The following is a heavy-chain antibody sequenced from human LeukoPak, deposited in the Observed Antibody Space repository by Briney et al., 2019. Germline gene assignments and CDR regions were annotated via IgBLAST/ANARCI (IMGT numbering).Heavy chain of an antibody. V-gene: IGHV3-23*01. D-gene: IGHD6-6*01. J-gene: IGHJ5*02. CDR3: ARGGQDHSSSSGWFDP. CDR2: INGNAGTT. Sequence: GGSLRLSCAASGFTFSNYAMSWVRQAPGKGLEWVSGINGNAGTTYYADSVKGRFTISRDSSKNTLYLQMNSLRAEDTAVYYCARGGQDHSSSSGWFDPWGQGTLVTVSS. CDR1: GFTFSNYA.